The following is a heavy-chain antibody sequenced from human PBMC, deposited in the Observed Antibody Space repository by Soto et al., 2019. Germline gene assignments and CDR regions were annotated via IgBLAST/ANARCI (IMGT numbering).Heavy chain of an antibody. Sequence: SETLSLTCAVYGGSFSGYYWSWIRQPPGKGLEWIGEINHSGSTNYNPSLKSRVTISVDTSKNQFSLTLTSVTAADTAVYYCAKALVGATRLRHTDSDYWGQGILVTVSS. J-gene: IGHJ4*02. CDR1: GGSFSGYY. D-gene: IGHD2-15*01. V-gene: IGHV4-34*01. CDR2: INHSGST. CDR3: AKALVGATRLRHTDSDY.